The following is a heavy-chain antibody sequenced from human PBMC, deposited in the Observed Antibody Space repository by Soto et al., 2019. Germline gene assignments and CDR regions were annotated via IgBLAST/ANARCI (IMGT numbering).Heavy chain of an antibody. D-gene: IGHD3-10*02. CDR2: LIHGGST. V-gene: IGHV4-34*12. CDR1: NSSLGAFH. CDR3: ARSPLSYDYVRQTWRELGDSFDL. J-gene: IGHJ3*01. Sequence: SETLSLTCAIYNSSLGAFHWTWIRQPPGKGLEWIGELIHGGSTNYNPSLKSRVTFSLDTSKSQFSLHVMSVTAADTAVYYCARSPLSYDYVRQTWRELGDSFDLWGRGTSVT.